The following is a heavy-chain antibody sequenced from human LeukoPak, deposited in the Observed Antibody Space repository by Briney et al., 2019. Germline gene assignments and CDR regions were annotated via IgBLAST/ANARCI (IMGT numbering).Heavy chain of an antibody. V-gene: IGHV4-59*01. Sequence: SETLSLTCTVSGGSISSYYWSWIRQPPEKGLEWIGYIYYSGSTNYNPSLKSRVTISVDTSKNQFSLKLSSVTAADTAVYYCARAAPLLHYDILTANWFDPWGQGTLVTVSS. CDR2: IYYSGST. J-gene: IGHJ5*02. CDR3: ARAAPLLHYDILTANWFDP. D-gene: IGHD3-9*01. CDR1: GGSISSYY.